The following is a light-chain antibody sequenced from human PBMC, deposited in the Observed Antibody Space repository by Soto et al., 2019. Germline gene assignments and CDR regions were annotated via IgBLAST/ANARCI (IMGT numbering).Light chain of an antibody. CDR1: QSINNN. V-gene: IGKV3-15*01. Sequence: EIVMTQSPATLSVSPGERATLSCRASQSINNNLAWYQQKRGQGPRLLIYGASSRATGTPARFSGSGSGTGFTLTISSLQSEDCAMYYCQQYNGLPLTFGGGTKVEIK. CDR2: GAS. J-gene: IGKJ4*01. CDR3: QQYNGLPLT.